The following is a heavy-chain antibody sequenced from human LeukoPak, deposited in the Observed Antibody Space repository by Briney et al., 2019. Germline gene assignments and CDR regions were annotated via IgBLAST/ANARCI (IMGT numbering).Heavy chain of an antibody. Sequence: SETLSLTCTVSGDFITAYYWSWIRQPPGKGLEWIGYIYYSGSTNYNPSLKSRLTISVDTSKNQFSLKLSSVTAADTAVYYCARVGTIFGVVIIRDYWSQGTLVTVSS. CDR2: IYYSGST. D-gene: IGHD3-3*01. CDR1: GDFITAYY. J-gene: IGHJ4*02. CDR3: ARVGTIFGVVIIRDY. V-gene: IGHV4-59*12.